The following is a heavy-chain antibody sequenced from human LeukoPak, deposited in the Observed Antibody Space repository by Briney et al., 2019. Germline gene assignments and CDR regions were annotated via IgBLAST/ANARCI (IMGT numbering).Heavy chain of an antibody. D-gene: IGHD2-21*02. V-gene: IGHV1-2*02. CDR3: ARDLARRVTSGAFDI. CDR1: GYTFTGYY. Sequence: ASVKVSCKASGYTFTGYYMHWVRQAPGQGLEWMGWINPNSGGTNYAQKFQGRVTMTRDTSISTACMELSRLRSDDTAVYYCARDLARRVTSGAFDIWGQGTMVTVSS. J-gene: IGHJ3*02. CDR2: INPNSGGT.